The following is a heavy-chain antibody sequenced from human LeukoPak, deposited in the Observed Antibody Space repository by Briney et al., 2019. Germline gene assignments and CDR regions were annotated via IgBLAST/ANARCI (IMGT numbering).Heavy chain of an antibody. Sequence: PGGSLRLSCAASGFTVSSNYMSWVRQAPGKGLEWVSVIYRGGSTYYADSVKGRFTISRDNSKNTLYLQTNRLRAEDAAVYYCARDPHSSSSVVYWGQGTLVTVSS. V-gene: IGHV3-66*01. D-gene: IGHD6-6*01. J-gene: IGHJ4*02. CDR1: GFTVSSNY. CDR2: IYRGGST. CDR3: ARDPHSSSSVVY.